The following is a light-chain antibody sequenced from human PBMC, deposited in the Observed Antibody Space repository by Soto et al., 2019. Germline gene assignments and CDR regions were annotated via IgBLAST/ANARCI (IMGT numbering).Light chain of an antibody. V-gene: IGKV1-39*01. CDR1: QSLIRY. CDR3: QQSYGTPLT. Sequence: DIQMTQSPPSLSASVGDRVTITCRASQSLIRYLNWYQQKPGKAPQLLILAASTLLSGVPSRFSGSGSGMDFTLTITGLQPEYFATYYCQQSYGTPLTFGGGTKIEIK. CDR2: AAS. J-gene: IGKJ4*01.